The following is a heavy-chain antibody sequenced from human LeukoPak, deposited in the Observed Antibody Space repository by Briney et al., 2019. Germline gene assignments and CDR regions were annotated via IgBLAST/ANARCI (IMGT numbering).Heavy chain of an antibody. CDR1: GFTFSSYA. V-gene: IGHV3-23*01. D-gene: IGHD2-21*02. CDR2: ISGSGAST. Sequence: GGSLRLSCAASGFTFSSYAMSWVHQAPGKGLEWVSAISGSGASTYYADSVKGRFTISRDNSKNTLYLQMNSLRAEDTAVYYRAKGPNIVVVTAHDYWGQGTLVTVSS. CDR3: AKGPNIVVVTAHDY. J-gene: IGHJ4*02.